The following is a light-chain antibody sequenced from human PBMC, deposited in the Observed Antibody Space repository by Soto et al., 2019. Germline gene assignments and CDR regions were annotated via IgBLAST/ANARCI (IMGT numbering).Light chain of an antibody. CDR1: SSDVGAYNY. CDR2: EVS. CDR3: GSYTSRSYV. V-gene: IGLV2-14*01. Sequence: QSALTQPPSASGSPGQSVTISCTGTSSDVGAYNYISWYQQHPGTVPKFIIYEVSNRPSGVSNRFSGSKSGNTASLTISGLQPDDEADYYCGSYTSRSYVFGTGTKVTVL. J-gene: IGLJ1*01.